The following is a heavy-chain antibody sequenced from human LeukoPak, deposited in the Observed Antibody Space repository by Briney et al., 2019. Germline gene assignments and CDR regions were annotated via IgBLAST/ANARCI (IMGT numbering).Heavy chain of an antibody. CDR1: GFTFSIFG. CDR3: ARGGGLDV. CDR2: IDGSGDNM. V-gene: IGHV3-21*04. D-gene: IGHD3-16*01. J-gene: IGHJ6*02. Sequence: GGSLRLSCTATGFTFSIFGMAWVRQAPGQGLEWVSTIDGSGDNMYQADSVKGRFTISRDNAKNSLYLQMSNLRAEDTAVYFCARGGGLDVWGQGATVTVSS.